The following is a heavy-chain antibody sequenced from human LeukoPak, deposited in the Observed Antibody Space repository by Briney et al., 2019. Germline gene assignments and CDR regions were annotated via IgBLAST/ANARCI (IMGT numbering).Heavy chain of an antibody. CDR3: ARSPRVAAAGTVDWFDP. Sequence: PSETLSLTRTVSGGSISSYYWSWIRQPPGKGLEWIGYIYYSGSTNYNPSLKSRVTISVDTSKNQFSLKLSSVTAADTAVYYCARSPRVAAAGTVDWFDPWGQGTLVTVSS. CDR2: IYYSGST. V-gene: IGHV4-59*01. J-gene: IGHJ5*02. D-gene: IGHD6-13*01. CDR1: GGSISSYY.